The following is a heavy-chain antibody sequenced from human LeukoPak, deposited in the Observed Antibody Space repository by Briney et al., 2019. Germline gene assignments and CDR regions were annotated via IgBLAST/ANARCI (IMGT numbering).Heavy chain of an antibody. CDR3: ARGHFGLDV. CDR1: GFTFSDWF. CDR2: IGNSGNTI. Sequence: GGSLRLSCAASGFTFSDWFVSWIRQAPGTGLEWVSYIGNSGNTIYYADSVKGRFTISRDNAKKTVNLQMNSLRAEDTAIYYCARGHFGLDVWGQGTTVTVSS. V-gene: IGHV3-11*01. J-gene: IGHJ6*02.